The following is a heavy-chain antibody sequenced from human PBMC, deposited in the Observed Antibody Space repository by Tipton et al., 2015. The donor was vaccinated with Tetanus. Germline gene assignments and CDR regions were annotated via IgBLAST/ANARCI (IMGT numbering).Heavy chain of an antibody. CDR3: AREDYFDISAFDI. CDR2: IDYNGST. V-gene: IGHV4-59*01. Sequence: TLSLTCTISGGSISRYYWAWIRQTPGKGLEWIGYIDYNGSTKYNPPLRSRVTLSLDTSKNQISMRLTSVTAADTAVYYCAREDYFDISAFDIWGQGTMVTVSS. CDR1: GGSISRYY. J-gene: IGHJ3*02. D-gene: IGHD2/OR15-2a*01.